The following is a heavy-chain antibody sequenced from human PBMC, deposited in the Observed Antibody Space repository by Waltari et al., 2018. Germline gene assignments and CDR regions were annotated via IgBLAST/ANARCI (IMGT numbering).Heavy chain of an antibody. D-gene: IGHD4-17*01. J-gene: IGHJ3*02. CDR3: ARHDYGDYGLAAFDI. V-gene: IGHV4-39*01. Sequence: QLQLQESGPGLVKPSETLSLTCTVSGGSISSSSYYWGWIRQPPGNGLEWIGSINYSGSADYSPALKVRVTMSVDTAKNQFSLKLGTGTAADTAVYYCARHDYGDYGLAAFDIWGQGTMVTVSS. CDR2: INYSGSA. CDR1: GGSISSSSYY.